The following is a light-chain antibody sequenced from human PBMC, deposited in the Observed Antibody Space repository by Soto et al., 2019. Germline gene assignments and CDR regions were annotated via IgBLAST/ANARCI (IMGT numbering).Light chain of an antibody. CDR2: GAS. Sequence: EIVMTQSPATLSVSLGDRATLSCRASQSVGSYVAWYQQKPGQAPRLLIYGASTRATGIPARFSGSGSETDFTLTISSLQSEDFAVYYCQQYDSWPPSYTFGQGTKLEIK. CDR1: QSVGSY. CDR3: QQYDSWPPSYT. J-gene: IGKJ2*01. V-gene: IGKV3-15*01.